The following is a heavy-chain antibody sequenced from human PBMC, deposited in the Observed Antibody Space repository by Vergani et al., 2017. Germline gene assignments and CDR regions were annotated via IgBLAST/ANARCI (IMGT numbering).Heavy chain of an antibody. V-gene: IGHV1-69*04. CDR1: GGTFSSYA. CDR3: ARDREGEDYDSSGYYPNFDY. J-gene: IGHJ4*02. Sequence: QVQLVQFGAEVKKLGSSVKVSCKAFGGTFSSYAISGVRQAPGQGLEWMGRTIPILGIANYAQKFQGRVTITADKSTSTAYMELSSLRSEDTAVYYCARDREGEDYDSSGYYPNFDYWSQGTLVTVSS. CDR2: TIPILGIA. D-gene: IGHD3-22*01.